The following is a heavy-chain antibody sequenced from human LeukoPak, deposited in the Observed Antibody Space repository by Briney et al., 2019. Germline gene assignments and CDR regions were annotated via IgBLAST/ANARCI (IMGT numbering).Heavy chain of an antibody. CDR2: ISSSSYI. J-gene: IGHJ3*02. V-gene: IGHV3-21*01. CDR1: GFTFSSYS. Sequence: GGSLRLSCAASGFTFSSYSMNWVRQAPGKGLEWVSSISSSSYIYYADSVKGRFTISRDNAKNSLYLQMNSLRAEDTAVYYCARARGPGAFDIWGQGTMVTVSS. D-gene: IGHD7-27*01. CDR3: ARARGPGAFDI.